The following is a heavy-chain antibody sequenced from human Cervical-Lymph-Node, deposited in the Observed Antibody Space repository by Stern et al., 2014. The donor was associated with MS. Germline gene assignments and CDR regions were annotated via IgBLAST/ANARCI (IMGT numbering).Heavy chain of an antibody. J-gene: IGHJ3*02. CDR1: GYTFTDYY. CDR2: INPNSGGT. D-gene: IGHD6-19*01. CDR3: ARGGRSSGWSPPDACDI. V-gene: IGHV1-2*04. Sequence: VQLVESGAEVKKPGASVKVSCKASGYTFTDYYMHWVRQAPGQGLEWMGWINPNSGGTNYAQKFQGWVTMTRDTSLSTAYMDLTRLRSDDTAVYYCARGGRSSGWSPPDACDIWGQGTMVTVSS.